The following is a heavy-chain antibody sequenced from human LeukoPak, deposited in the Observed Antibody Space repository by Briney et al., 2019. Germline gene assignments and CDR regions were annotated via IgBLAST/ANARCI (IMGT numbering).Heavy chain of an antibody. D-gene: IGHD3-10*01. CDR1: GFTFSNYW. Sequence: PGGSLRLSCVASGFTFSNYWMTWVRQAPGKGLEWVANIRQDGSETYYVDSVKGRFTISRDNAENSLYLQMNNLRAEDTAVYHCARVTPYGSGLFDFWGQGTLIAVSS. V-gene: IGHV3-7*01. CDR3: ARVTPYGSGLFDF. CDR2: IRQDGSET. J-gene: IGHJ4*02.